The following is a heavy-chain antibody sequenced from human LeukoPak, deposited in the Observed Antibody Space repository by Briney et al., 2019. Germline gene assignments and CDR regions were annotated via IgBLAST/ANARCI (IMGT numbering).Heavy chain of an antibody. Sequence: SETLSLTCAVYGGSFSGYYWSWIRQPPGKGLEWIGEINHSGSTNYNPSLKSRVTISVDTSKNQFSLKLSSVTAADTAGYYCASAGLVYSSGWYLETPFDYWGQGTLVTVSS. D-gene: IGHD6-13*01. J-gene: IGHJ4*02. CDR1: GGSFSGYY. CDR2: INHSGST. CDR3: ASAGLVYSSGWYLETPFDY. V-gene: IGHV4-34*01.